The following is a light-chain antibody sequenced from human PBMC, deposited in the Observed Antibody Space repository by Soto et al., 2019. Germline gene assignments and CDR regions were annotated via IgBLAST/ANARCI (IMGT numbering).Light chain of an antibody. V-gene: IGKV1-5*01. Sequence: TQSTPTLSASVGDRFTITCRASQTISTWMAWYQQKPGKAPKLLVYDASTLQSGVASRFSGSGSGTEFTLIISGLQPDDSATYYCQQYTNTNNPWMFGQGTKVDI. CDR1: QTISTW. CDR2: DAS. CDR3: QQYTNTNNPWM. J-gene: IGKJ1*01.